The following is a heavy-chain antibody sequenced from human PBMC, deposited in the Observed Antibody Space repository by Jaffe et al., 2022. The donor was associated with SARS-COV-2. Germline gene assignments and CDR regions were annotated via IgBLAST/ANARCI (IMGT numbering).Heavy chain of an antibody. D-gene: IGHD6-19*01. CDR1: RFTFSSYA. J-gene: IGHJ4*02. CDR2: ISGSGGST. CDR3: AKGGAVAGLVHFDY. Sequence: EVQLVESGGGLVQPGGSLRLSCAASRFTFSSYAMSWVRQAPGKGLEWVSGISGSGGSTYYADSVKGRFTISRDNSKNTLYLQMNSLRGEDTAVYYCAKGGAVAGLVHFDYWGQGTLVTVSS. V-gene: IGHV3-23*04.